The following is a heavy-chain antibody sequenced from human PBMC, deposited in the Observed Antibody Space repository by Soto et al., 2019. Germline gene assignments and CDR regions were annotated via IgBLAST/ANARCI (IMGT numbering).Heavy chain of an antibody. J-gene: IGHJ5*02. CDR2: ISSSSSYT. CDR3: ARVSPGGAFDP. D-gene: IGHD3-10*01. V-gene: IGHV3-11*06. CDR1: RFTFSDYY. Sequence: PGGSLRLSCAASRFTFSDYYMSWIRQAPGKGLEWVSYISSSSSYTNYADSVKGRFTISRDNAKNSLYLQMNSLRAEDTAVYYCARVSPGGAFDPWGQGTLVTVSS.